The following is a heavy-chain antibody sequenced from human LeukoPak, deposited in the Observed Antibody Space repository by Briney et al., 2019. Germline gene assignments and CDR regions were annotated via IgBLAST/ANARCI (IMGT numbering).Heavy chain of an antibody. Sequence: GSLRLSCAASGFTFSDYYMSWIRQAPGKGLEWVSYISSSGSTIYYADSVKGRFTISRDSSKNTLYLQMNSLRAEDTAVYYCAKVSGGGLYYDGMDVWGQGTTVTVSS. J-gene: IGHJ6*02. V-gene: IGHV3-11*01. CDR1: GFTFSDYY. CDR2: ISSSGSTI. CDR3: AKVSGGGLYYDGMDV. D-gene: IGHD1-14*01.